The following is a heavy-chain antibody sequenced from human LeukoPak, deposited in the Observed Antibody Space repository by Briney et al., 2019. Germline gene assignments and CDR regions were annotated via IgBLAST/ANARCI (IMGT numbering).Heavy chain of an antibody. D-gene: IGHD3-22*01. V-gene: IGHV3-64D*06. CDR1: GFTFSSYA. J-gene: IGHJ4*02. CDR2: ISSNGGST. Sequence: PGGSLRLSCSASGFTFSSYAMHWVRQAPGKGLEYVSAISSNGGSTYYADSVKGRFTISRDNSKNTLYLQMSSLRAEDTAVYYCTTDEDYYDSSTNFDYWGQGTLVTVSS. CDR3: TTDEDYYDSSTNFDY.